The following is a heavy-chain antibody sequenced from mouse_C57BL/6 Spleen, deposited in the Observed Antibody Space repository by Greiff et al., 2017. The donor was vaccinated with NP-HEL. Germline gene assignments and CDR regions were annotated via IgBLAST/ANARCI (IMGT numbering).Heavy chain of an antibody. D-gene: IGHD6-2*01. V-gene: IGHV1-63*01. CDR3: ARRSLGYFDV. CDR1: GYTFTNYW. CDR2: IYPGGGYT. Sequence: QVQLQQSGAELVRPGTSVKMSCKASGYTFTNYWIGWAKQRPGHGLEWIGDIYPGGGYTNYNEKFKGKATLTADKSSSTAYMQFSSLTSEDSAIYYCARRSLGYFDVWGTGTTVTVSS. J-gene: IGHJ1*03.